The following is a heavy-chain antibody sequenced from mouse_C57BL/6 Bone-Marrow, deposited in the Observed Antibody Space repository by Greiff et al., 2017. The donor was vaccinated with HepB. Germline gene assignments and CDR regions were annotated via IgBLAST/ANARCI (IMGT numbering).Heavy chain of an antibody. D-gene: IGHD1-1*01. CDR2: IRLKSDNYAT. CDR3: TGGRYYGSSYVRYFDV. CDR1: GFTFSNYW. Sequence: EVKVVESGGGLVQPGGSMKLSCVASGFTFSNYWMNWVRQSPEKGLEWVAQIRLKSDNYATHYAESVKGRFTISRDDSKSSVYLQMNNLRAEDTGIYYCTGGRYYGSSYVRYFDVWGTGTTVTVSS. V-gene: IGHV6-3*01. J-gene: IGHJ1*03.